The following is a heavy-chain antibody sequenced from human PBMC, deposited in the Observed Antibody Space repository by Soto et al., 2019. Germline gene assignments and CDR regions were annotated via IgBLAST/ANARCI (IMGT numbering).Heavy chain of an antibody. CDR3: AKNGAAAGPLHYYYYMDV. V-gene: IGHV3-30*18. J-gene: IGHJ6*03. CDR2: ISYDGSNK. Sequence: GGSLRLSCAASGFTFSSYGMHWVRQAPGKGLEWVAVISYDGSNKYYADSLKGRFTISRDNSKNTLYLQMNSLRAEDTAVYYCAKNGAAAGPLHYYYYMDVWGKGTTVTVSS. D-gene: IGHD6-13*01. CDR1: GFTFSSYG.